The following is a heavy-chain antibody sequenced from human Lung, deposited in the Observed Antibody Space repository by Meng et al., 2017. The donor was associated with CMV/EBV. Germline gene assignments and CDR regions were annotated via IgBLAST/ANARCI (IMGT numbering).Heavy chain of an antibody. V-gene: IGHV4-59*01. D-gene: IGHD3-10*01. CDR2: IYYSGST. CDR1: GGSISSYY. Sequence: LXXTVSGGSISSYYWSWIRQPPGKGLEDIGYIYYSGSTSYNPSLKSRVTISVDTSKNQFSLKLSSVTAADTAVYSCARHGSGSYFYGMDVWGQGTXVTVAS. CDR3: ARHGSGSYFYGMDV. J-gene: IGHJ6*02.